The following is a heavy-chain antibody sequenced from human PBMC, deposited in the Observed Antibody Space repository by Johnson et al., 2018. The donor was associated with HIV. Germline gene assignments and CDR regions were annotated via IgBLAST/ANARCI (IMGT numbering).Heavy chain of an antibody. D-gene: IGHD6-19*01. CDR3: AKGSGWYSAFDI. CDR2: ISYDGSNK. Sequence: QVQLVESGGGVVQPGRSLRLSCAASGFTFSSYAMHWVRQAPGKGLEWVAVISYDGSNKYYADSVKGRFTISRDNSKNTPYLQMNSLRAEDTAVYYCAKGSGWYSAFDIWGQGTMVTVSS. J-gene: IGHJ3*02. V-gene: IGHV3-30-3*01. CDR1: GFTFSSYA.